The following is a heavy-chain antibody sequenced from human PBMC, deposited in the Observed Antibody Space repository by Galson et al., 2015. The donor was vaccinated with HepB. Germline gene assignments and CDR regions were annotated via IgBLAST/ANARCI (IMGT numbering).Heavy chain of an antibody. CDR1: GFTFSSYS. CDR3: ARDYPDTMIVVVPLLDY. D-gene: IGHD3-22*01. V-gene: IGHV3-48*02. J-gene: IGHJ4*02. Sequence: SLRLSCAASGFTFSSYSMNWVRQAPGKGLEWVSYISSSSSTIYYADPVKGRFTISRDNAKNSLYLQMNSLRDEDTAVYYCARDYPDTMIVVVPLLDYWGQGTLVTVSS. CDR2: ISSSSSTI.